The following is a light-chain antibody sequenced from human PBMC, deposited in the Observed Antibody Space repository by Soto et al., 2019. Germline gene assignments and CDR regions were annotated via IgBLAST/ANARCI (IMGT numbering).Light chain of an antibody. CDR1: QSISTY. J-gene: IGKJ1*01. Sequence: DIQMTQSPSSLSASVGDRVTITCRASQSISTYLNWFQHKQGKAPRLLIYDASSLQSAVPSRFSGSGSGKDFHLTISSLQPEDFETYYCQETYSTPTWTFGQGTQVAIK. V-gene: IGKV1-39*01. CDR3: QETYSTPTWT. CDR2: DAS.